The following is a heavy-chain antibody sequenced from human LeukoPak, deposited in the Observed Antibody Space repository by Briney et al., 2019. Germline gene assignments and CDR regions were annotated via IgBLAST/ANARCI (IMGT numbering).Heavy chain of an antibody. Sequence: SCKASGGTFSSYAMHWVRQAPGKGLEWVAVISYDGSNKYYADSVKGRFTISRDNSKNTLYLQMNSLRAEDTAVYYCASGALGFYGMDVWGQGTTVTVSS. V-gene: IGHV3-30-3*01. CDR1: GGTFSSYA. CDR3: ASGALGFYGMDV. CDR2: ISYDGSNK. D-gene: IGHD3-10*01. J-gene: IGHJ6*02.